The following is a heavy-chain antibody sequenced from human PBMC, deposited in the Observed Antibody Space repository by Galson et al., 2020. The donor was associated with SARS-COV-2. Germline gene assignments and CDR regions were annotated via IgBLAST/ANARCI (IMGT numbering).Heavy chain of an antibody. J-gene: IGHJ6*02. V-gene: IGHV1-2*02. CDR3: ARATLTGTNAYYGMDV. Sequence: ASVKVSCKASGYTFTGYYMHWVRQAPGQGLEWMGWINPNSGGTNYAQKFQGRVTMTRDTSISTAYMELSRLRSDDTAVYYCARATLTGTNAYYGMDVWGQGTTVTVSS. D-gene: IGHD1-7*01. CDR1: GYTFTGYY. CDR2: INPNSGGT.